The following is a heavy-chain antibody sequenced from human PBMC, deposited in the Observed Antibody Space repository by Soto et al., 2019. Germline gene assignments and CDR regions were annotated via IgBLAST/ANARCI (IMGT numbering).Heavy chain of an antibody. V-gene: IGHV3-11*01. J-gene: IGHJ4*02. Sequence: QVQLVESGGGLVKPGGSLRLSCAASGFTFSDYYMSWIRQAPGKGLEWVSYISSSGSTIYYADSVKGRFTISRDNAKNSLYLQMNSLRAEDTAVYYCARDGEIGVPIPVIAVAGPGASFDYWGQGTLVTVSS. CDR3: ARDGEIGVPIPVIAVAGPGASFDY. CDR1: GFTFSDYY. CDR2: ISSSGSTI. D-gene: IGHD6-19*01.